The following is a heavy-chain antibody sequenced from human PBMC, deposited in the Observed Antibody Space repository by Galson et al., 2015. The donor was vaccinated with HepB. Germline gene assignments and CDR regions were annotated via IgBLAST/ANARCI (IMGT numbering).Heavy chain of an antibody. CDR3: LGGRVY. CDR2: ITSSLNT. D-gene: IGHD3-10*01. Sequence: SLRLSCAASGFPFDAWAMSWVRQPPGKGLEWVSSITSSLNTFYADSVRGRFTTSRDNSKNSLYLQMNSLRPEDTAVYQCLGGRVYWGQGILVTVSS. J-gene: IGHJ4*02. V-gene: IGHV3-23*01. CDR1: GFPFDAWA.